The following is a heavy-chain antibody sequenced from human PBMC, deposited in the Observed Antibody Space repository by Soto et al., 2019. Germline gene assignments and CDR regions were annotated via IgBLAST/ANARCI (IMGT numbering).Heavy chain of an antibody. D-gene: IGHD3-10*01. CDR2: INHSGST. CDR3: ARSSRILWLGEPYFDY. Sequence: ASETLSLTCAVYGGSFSGYYWSWIRQPPGKGLEWIGEINHSGSTNYNPSLKSRVTISVDTSKNQFSLKLSSVTAADTAVNYCARSSRILWLGEPYFDYWGQGTLVTVSS. CDR1: GGSFSGYY. V-gene: IGHV4-34*01. J-gene: IGHJ4*02.